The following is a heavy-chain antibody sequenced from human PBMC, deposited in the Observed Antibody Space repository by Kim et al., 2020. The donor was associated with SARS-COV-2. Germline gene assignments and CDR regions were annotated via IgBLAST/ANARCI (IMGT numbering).Heavy chain of an antibody. Sequence: GGSLRLSCTTSGFTLPGYAMSWVRQAPGKGLEWVSSIDGSDGTTYYVDSVKGRFTISRDNSKNTLYLQMTTLRADDTAVYYCMKGGWGSIWDHWGQGTLVTVSS. V-gene: IGHV3-23*01. D-gene: IGHD2-21*01. CDR1: GFTLPGYA. CDR2: IDGSDGTT. CDR3: MKGGWGSIWDH. J-gene: IGHJ4*02.